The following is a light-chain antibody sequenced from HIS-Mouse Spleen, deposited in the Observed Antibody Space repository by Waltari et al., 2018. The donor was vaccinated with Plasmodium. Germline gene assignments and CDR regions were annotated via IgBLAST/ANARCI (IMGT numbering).Light chain of an antibody. CDR3: YSTDSSGNHRV. V-gene: IGLV3-10*01. CDR2: EDS. J-gene: IGLJ3*02. CDR1: GLPKNY. Sequence: SYELPQPPSVSVATGQTARITCCGDGLPKNYATWHTQKSGQAPWLVHYEDSKRPSGIPERFSGSSSGTMATLTISGAQVEDEADYYCYSTDSSGNHRVFGGGTKLTVL.